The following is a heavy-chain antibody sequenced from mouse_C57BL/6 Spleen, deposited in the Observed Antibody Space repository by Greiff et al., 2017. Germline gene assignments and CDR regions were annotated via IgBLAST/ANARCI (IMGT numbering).Heavy chain of an antibody. D-gene: IGHD2-5*01. V-gene: IGHV1-81*01. J-gene: IGHJ2*01. Sequence: VQLMQSGAELVRPGASVKMSCKASGYTFTSYGISWVKQRTGQGLEWIGEIYPRSGNTYYNEKFKGKATLTADKSSSTAYMELRSLTSEDSAVYCCEKGSNYGFDYWGQGTTLTVSS. CDR2: IYPRSGNT. CDR3: EKGSNYGFDY. CDR1: GYTFTSYG.